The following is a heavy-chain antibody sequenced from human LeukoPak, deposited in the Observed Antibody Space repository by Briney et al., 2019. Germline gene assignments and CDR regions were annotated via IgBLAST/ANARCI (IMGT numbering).Heavy chain of an antibody. CDR1: GFTFTTYG. CDR3: ARDQGSSHFHY. CDR2: IWYDGSDK. Sequence: PGGSLRLSCAASGFTFTTYGMHWVRQAPGKGLEWVAIIWYDGSDKYYADSVRGRFTISRDNSKNTLYLQMNRLRDEDTAVYYCARDQGSSHFHYWGQGTVVTVSS. J-gene: IGHJ4*02. D-gene: IGHD1-26*01. V-gene: IGHV3-33*01.